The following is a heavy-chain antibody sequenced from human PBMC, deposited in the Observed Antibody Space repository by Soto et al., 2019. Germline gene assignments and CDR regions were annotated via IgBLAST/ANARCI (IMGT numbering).Heavy chain of an antibody. V-gene: IGHV4-34*01. J-gene: IGHJ4*02. D-gene: IGHD2-8*02. CDR2: INHSGST. CDR3: ARDKITGLLDY. Sequence: SETLSLTCTVYGGSFSGYYWTWIRQPPGTGLEWIGEINHSGSTNYNPSLKSRVTISVDTSKNQFSLKLTSVTAADTAVYYCARDKITGLLDYWGQGTLVTVSS. CDR1: GGSFSGYY.